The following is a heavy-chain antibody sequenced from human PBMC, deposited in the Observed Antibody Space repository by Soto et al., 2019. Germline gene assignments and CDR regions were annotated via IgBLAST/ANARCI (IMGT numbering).Heavy chain of an antibody. D-gene: IGHD3-3*01. V-gene: IGHV3-53*04. J-gene: IGHJ4*02. Sequence: GGSLRLSCAASGFTVSSNYMSWVRQAPGKGLEWVSVIYSGGSTYYADSVKGRFTISRHNSKNTLYLQMNSLRAEDTAVYYCARDARHSYYDFWSGYDYWGQGTLVTVSS. CDR2: IYSGGST. CDR1: GFTVSSNY. CDR3: ARDARHSYYDFWSGYDY.